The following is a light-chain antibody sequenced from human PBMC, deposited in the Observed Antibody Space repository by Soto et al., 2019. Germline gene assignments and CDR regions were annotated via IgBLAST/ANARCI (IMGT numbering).Light chain of an antibody. Sequence: EIVLTQSPGTLSLSPGERVTLSCRASQSVSSSYLAWYQQKPGQAPSLLIYGASSRATGIPDRFSGSGSGTDFTLTISRLEPEDFAVYYCQQYCSSPPYTFGQGTKLEIK. CDR2: GAS. V-gene: IGKV3-20*01. CDR3: QQYCSSPPYT. CDR1: QSVSSSY. J-gene: IGKJ2*01.